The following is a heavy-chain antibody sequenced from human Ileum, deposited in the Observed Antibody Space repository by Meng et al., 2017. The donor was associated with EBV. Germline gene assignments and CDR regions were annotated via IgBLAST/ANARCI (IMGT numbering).Heavy chain of an antibody. CDR3: AYYTAGRGGVGS. J-gene: IGHJ4*02. CDR2: MYDSDSGKA. D-gene: IGHD2-8*02. CDR1: GACVRSACYH. V-gene: IGHV4-61*03. Sequence: QLRRTRCGPGLVNPSDTLSLPCSCSGACVRSACYHWSWIRQPPGKGLEWIGCMYDSDSGKAKYNPSLNSRVIISLDTSKNHFVLKLTSVTAADTAVYYCAYYTAGRGGVGSWGQGTLVTVSS.